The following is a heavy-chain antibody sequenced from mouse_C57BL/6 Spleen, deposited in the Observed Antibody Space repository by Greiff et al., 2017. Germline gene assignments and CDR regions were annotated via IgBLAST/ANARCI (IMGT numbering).Heavy chain of an antibody. CDR3: ARRGTEYFDY. V-gene: IGHV1-82*01. Sequence: QVQLKESGPELVKPGASVTISCKASGYAFSSSWMNWVKQRPGKGLEWIGRIYPGDGDTNYNGKFKGKATLTADKSSSTAYMQLSSLTSEDSAVYFCARRGTEYFDYWGQGTTLTVSS. D-gene: IGHD3-3*01. J-gene: IGHJ2*01. CDR2: IYPGDGDT. CDR1: GYAFSSSW.